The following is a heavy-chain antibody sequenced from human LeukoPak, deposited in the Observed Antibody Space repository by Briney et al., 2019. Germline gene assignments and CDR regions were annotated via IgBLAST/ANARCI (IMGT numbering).Heavy chain of an antibody. CDR1: GFTFDSYS. J-gene: IGHJ4*02. CDR3: AREPLDY. V-gene: IGHV3-48*01. Sequence: AGGSLRLSCAASGFTFDSYSMNWVRQAPGKGLEWVSYISGSSRTIYYADSVQGRFTISRDNAKNSLYLQMSSLRAEDTALYYCAREPLDYWGQGTLVTVSS. CDR2: ISGSSRTI.